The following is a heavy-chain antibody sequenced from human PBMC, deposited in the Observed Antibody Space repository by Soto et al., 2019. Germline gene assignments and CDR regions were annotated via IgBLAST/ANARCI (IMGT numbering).Heavy chain of an antibody. J-gene: IGHJ6*02. D-gene: IGHD2-2*01. CDR1: EFTFSSYW. CDR2: IKEDGREK. V-gene: IGHV3-7*05. Sequence: EVQLVESGGGLVQPGGSLRLSCAASEFTFSSYWMNWVRQAPGQGLEWVANIKEDGREKYYVDSVKGRFTISRDNAKNSLYLQMNRLRGEDTGVYYCARDLGAPGRGSAVGYYYHYGMDVWGQGTTVTVSS. CDR3: ARDLGAPGRGSAVGYYYHYGMDV.